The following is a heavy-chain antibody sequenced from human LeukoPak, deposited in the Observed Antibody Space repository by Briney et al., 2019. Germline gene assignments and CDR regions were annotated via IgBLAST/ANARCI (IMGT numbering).Heavy chain of an antibody. CDR3: AKGGSSSSVVGY. CDR2: ITFSSSHI. J-gene: IGHJ4*02. D-gene: IGHD6-6*01. V-gene: IGHV3-21*04. CDR1: GFTFSGYV. Sequence: NPGGSLRLSCAASGFTFSGYVMTWVRQAPGKGLECVSSITFSSSHIYYADSVKGRFTISRDNSKNTLYLQMNSLRAEDTAVYYCAKGGSSSSVVGYWGQGTLVTVSS.